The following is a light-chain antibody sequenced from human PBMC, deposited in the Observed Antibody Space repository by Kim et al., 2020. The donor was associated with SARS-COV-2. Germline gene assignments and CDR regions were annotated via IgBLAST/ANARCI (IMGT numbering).Light chain of an antibody. J-gene: IGLJ3*02. CDR1: SGRSGYG. CDR2: VNRDGSH. CDR3: QTWDTGIRV. V-gene: IGLV4-69*01. Sequence: ASVKLTVPQRSGRSGYGLAWDQLQPQKGPGYLIKVNRDGSHTKGNGIPDRFSGSRSGAGRYLTISSLQSEDEADYYCQTWDTGIRVFGGGTQLTVL.